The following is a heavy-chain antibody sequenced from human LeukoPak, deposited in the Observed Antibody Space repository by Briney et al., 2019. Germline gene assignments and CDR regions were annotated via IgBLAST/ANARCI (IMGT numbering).Heavy chain of an antibody. CDR2: INTNTGNP. CDR1: GYTFTSYA. CDR3: ARDGPSKIAANDCWFDP. J-gene: IGHJ5*02. D-gene: IGHD6-13*01. Sequence: ASVKVSCKASGYTFTSYAMNRVRQAPGQGLEWMGWINTNTGNPTYAQGFTGRFVFSLDTSVSTAYLQISSLKAEDTAVYYCARDGPSKIAANDCWFDPWGQGTLVTVSS. V-gene: IGHV7-4-1*02.